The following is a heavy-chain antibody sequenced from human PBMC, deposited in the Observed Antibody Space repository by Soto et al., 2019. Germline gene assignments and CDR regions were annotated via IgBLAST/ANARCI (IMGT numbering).Heavy chain of an antibody. CDR1: GYTFSNYA. D-gene: IGHD2-2*01. Sequence: SVKVSCKASGYTFSNYAISWVRQAPGQGLEWMGGIIPIFGTANYAQKFQGRVTITADESTSTAYMELSSLRSEDTAVYYCARDLGGQPVDYWGQGTLVTVSS. V-gene: IGHV1-69*13. J-gene: IGHJ4*02. CDR2: IIPIFGTA. CDR3: ARDLGGQPVDY.